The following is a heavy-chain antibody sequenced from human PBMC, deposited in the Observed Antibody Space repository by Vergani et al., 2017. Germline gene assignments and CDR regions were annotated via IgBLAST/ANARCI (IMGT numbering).Heavy chain of an antibody. CDR3: ARGTYGSDAFEI. V-gene: IGHV4-59*01. D-gene: IGHD3-10*01. Sequence: QVQLQESGPGLVKPSQTLSLTCTVSGDSISRYYWSWIRQPPGKGLKWIGNIYYSGSTNYNPSLKSRVTISVDTSKNQFSLILNSVTAADTAVYYCARGTYGSDAFEIWGQGTMVTVSS. CDR1: GDSISRYY. J-gene: IGHJ3*02. CDR2: IYYSGST.